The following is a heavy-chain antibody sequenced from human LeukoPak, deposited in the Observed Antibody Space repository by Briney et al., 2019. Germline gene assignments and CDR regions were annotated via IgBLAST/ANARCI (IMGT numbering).Heavy chain of an antibody. J-gene: IGHJ5*02. CDR1: GGTFSSYA. Sequence: GASVKVSCKASGGTFSSYAISWVRQATGHGLEWMGRIIPILGIANYAQKFQGRVTITADKSTSTAYMELSSLRSEDTAVYYCARTDRGGSPWPDKQYNWFDPWGQGTLVTVSS. CDR2: IIPILGIA. CDR3: ARTDRGGSPWPDKQYNWFDP. V-gene: IGHV1-69*04. D-gene: IGHD2-15*01.